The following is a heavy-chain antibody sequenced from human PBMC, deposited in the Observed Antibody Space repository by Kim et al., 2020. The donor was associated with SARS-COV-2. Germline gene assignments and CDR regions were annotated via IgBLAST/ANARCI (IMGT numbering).Heavy chain of an antibody. J-gene: IGHJ3*02. CDR3: ATEVRERRGWPDAFGI. CDR2: IKQDGSEK. D-gene: IGHD6-19*01. V-gene: IGHV3-7*01. CDR1: GFTFRNYW. Sequence: GGSLRLSCAASGFTFRNYWINWVRQAPGKGLEWVANIKQDGSEKYYVDSVKGRFTISRDNAKNSLYLQMNSLRADDTGVYYCATEVRERRGWPDAFGI.